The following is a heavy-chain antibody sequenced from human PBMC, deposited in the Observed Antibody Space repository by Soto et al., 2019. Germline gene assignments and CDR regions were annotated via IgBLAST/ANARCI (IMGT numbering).Heavy chain of an antibody. D-gene: IGHD6-19*01. CDR1: GGTFSDYG. CDR2: IIPMFDTS. V-gene: IGHV1-69*12. J-gene: IGHJ6*02. CDR3: ARGLKDQGGGWQNYYYAMDV. Sequence: QVQLVQSGAEVKKPGSSVKVSCKASGGTFSDYGINWVRQAPRQGLAWMGGIIPMFDTSSYAQKFKGRVTITADESTSTVYLELSGLRAEDTAVYYCARGLKDQGGGWQNYYYAMDVWGQGTTVIVSS.